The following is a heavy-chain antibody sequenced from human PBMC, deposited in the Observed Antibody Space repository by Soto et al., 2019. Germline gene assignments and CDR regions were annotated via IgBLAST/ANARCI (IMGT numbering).Heavy chain of an antibody. Sequence: QVQLVQSGAEVKKPGSSVKVSCKACGGTFSSYAISWVRQAPGQGLEWMGGIIPIFGTANYAQKFQGRVTITADESTSTAYMELSRLRSEDTAVYYCARTYYYDSDGYLSIYWYFDLWGRGTLVTVSS. CDR3: ARTYYYDSDGYLSIYWYFDL. D-gene: IGHD3-22*01. CDR1: GGTFSSYA. CDR2: IIPIFGTA. V-gene: IGHV1-69*01. J-gene: IGHJ2*01.